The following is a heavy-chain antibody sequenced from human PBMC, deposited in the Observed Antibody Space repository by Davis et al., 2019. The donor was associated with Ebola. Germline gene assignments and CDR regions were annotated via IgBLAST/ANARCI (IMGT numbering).Heavy chain of an antibody. CDR3: TRKGTYDLTMVQGVPFDY. CDR2: IRSKANSYAT. V-gene: IGHV3-73*01. Sequence: GESLKISCAASGFTFSGSAMHWVRQASGKGLEWVGRIRSKANSYATAYAASVKGRFTISRDDSKNTAYLQMNSLKTEDTAVYYCTRKGTYDLTMVQGVPFDYWGQGTLVTVSS. CDR1: GFTFSGSA. D-gene: IGHD3-10*01. J-gene: IGHJ4*02.